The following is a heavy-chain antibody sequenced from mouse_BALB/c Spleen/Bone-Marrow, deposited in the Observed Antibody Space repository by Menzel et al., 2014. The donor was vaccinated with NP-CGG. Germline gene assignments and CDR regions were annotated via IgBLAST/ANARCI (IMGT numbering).Heavy chain of an antibody. V-gene: IGHV2-9*02. Sequence: VQLQQSGPGLVAPSQSLSITCTVSGFSLTTYGVHWVRQPPGKGLEWLGVIWAGGSTNYNSALMSRLSISKDNSKSQVFLKMNSLQTDDTAMYYCARAHYDYVLFDYWGQATTLTVSS. CDR2: IWAGGST. CDR1: GFSLTTYG. J-gene: IGHJ2*01. CDR3: ARAHYDYVLFDY. D-gene: IGHD2-4*01.